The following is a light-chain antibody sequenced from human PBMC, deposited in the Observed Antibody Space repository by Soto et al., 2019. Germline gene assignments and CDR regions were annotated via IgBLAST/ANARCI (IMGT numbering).Light chain of an antibody. J-gene: IGLJ3*02. CDR2: EVT. Sequence: QSALTQPASVSGSPGQSITISCSGTSSDVGGYDFVSWHQQHPGKAPKLIIYEVTNRPSGVSNRFSGSKSGNTASLTISGLQAEDEADYYCSSYTITSTRVFGGGTKLTVL. V-gene: IGLV2-14*01. CDR1: SSDVGGYDF. CDR3: SSYTITSTRV.